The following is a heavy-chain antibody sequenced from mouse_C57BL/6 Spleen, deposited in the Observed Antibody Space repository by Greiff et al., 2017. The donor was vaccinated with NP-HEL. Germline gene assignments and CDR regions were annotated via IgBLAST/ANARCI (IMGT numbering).Heavy chain of an antibody. CDR2: INPYNGDT. V-gene: IGHV1-20*01. D-gene: IGHD2-5*01. Sequence: VQLQQSGPELVKPGDSVKISCKASGYSFTGYFMNWVMQSHGKSLEWIGRINPYNGDTFYNQKFKGKATLTVDKSSSTAHMELRSLTSEDSAVYYCARYYSNYWYFDVWGTGTTVTVS. CDR3: ARYYSNYWYFDV. CDR1: GYSFTGYF. J-gene: IGHJ1*03.